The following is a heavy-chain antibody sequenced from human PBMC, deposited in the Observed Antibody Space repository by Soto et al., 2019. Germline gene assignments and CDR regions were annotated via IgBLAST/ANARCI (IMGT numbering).Heavy chain of an antibody. D-gene: IGHD6-19*01. CDR1: GFTFSSYA. CDR3: AKSNSAWPYYYYHMDV. V-gene: IGHV3-23*01. Sequence: GGSLRLSCAASGFTFSSYAMSWVRQAPGKGLEWVSVITGRGDGTYYADSVKGRFTISRDNSKNTLYLQMNSLRAEDTATYFCAKSNSAWPYYYYHMDVWGQGTTVTVSS. J-gene: IGHJ6*02. CDR2: ITGRGDGT.